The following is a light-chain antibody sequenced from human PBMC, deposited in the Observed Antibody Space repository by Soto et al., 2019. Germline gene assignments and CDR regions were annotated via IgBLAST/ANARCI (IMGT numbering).Light chain of an antibody. V-gene: IGKV3-20*01. CDR3: QQYDGSPRT. CDR1: QSVSNS. Sequence: EIVLTQSPATLSLSPGERATLSCRASQSVSNSLAWYQQKPGQAPRVLISGASRRATDIPDRFSGSGSGTDFTLTISRLEPEDFAVYYCQQYDGSPRTFGQGTKVDI. CDR2: GAS. J-gene: IGKJ1*01.